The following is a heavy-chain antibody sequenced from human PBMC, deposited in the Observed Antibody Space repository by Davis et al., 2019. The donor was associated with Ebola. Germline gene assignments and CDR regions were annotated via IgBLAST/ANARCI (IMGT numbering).Heavy chain of an antibody. Sequence: SETLSLTCAVSGGSISSSNWWSWVRQPPGKGLEWIGSIYYSGSTYYNPSLKSRVTISVDTSKNQFSLKLSSVTAADTAVYYCAKPESPYGSGSYYNPFQHWGQGTLVTVSP. CDR3: AKPESPYGSGSYYNPFQH. V-gene: IGHV4-39*01. CDR1: GGSISSSNW. D-gene: IGHD3-10*01. CDR2: IYYSGST. J-gene: IGHJ4*02.